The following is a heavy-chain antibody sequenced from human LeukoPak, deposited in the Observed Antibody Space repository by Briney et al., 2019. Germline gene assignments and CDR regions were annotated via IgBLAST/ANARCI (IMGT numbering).Heavy chain of an antibody. J-gene: IGHJ4*02. V-gene: IGHV3-33*08. CDR1: GFTFSSYA. Sequence: PGRSLRLSCAASGFTFSSYAMHWVRQAPGKGLEWVAVIWYDGSNKYYADSVKGRFTISRDNSKNTLYLQMNSLRAEDTAVCYCARDANRARYFDYWGQGTLVTVSS. CDR2: IWYDGSNK. CDR3: ARDANRARYFDY. D-gene: IGHD1-14*01.